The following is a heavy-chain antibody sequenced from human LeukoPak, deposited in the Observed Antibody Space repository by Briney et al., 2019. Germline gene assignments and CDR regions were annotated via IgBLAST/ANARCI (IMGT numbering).Heavy chain of an antibody. D-gene: IGHD3-9*01. CDR2: ISWNSGSI. V-gene: IGHV3-9*01. CDR3: ARDEGNILTGYYMEDY. CDR1: GFTFDDYA. J-gene: IGHJ4*02. Sequence: GGSLRLSCAASGFTFDDYAMHWVRQAPGKGLEWVSGISWNSGSIGYADSVKGRFTISRDNAKNSLYLQMNSLRAEDTAVYYCARDEGNILTGYYMEDYWGQGTLVTVSS.